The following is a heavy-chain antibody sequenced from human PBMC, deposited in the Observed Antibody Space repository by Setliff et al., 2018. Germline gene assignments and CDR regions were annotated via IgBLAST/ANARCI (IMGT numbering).Heavy chain of an antibody. V-gene: IGHV1-69*06. D-gene: IGHD2-21*01. CDR2: IIPIFGTA. J-gene: IGHJ6*03. CDR3: AREGLIADTTYYYYYYMDV. Sequence: GASVKVSCKASGGTFSSYAISWVRQAPGQGLEWMGRIIPIFGTANYAQKFQGRVTITADKSTSTAYMELSSLRSEDTAVYYCAREGLIADTTYYYYYYMDVWGKGTTVTSP. CDR1: GGTFSSYA.